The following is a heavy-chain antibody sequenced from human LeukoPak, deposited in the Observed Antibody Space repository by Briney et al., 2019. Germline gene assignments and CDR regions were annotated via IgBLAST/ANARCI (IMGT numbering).Heavy chain of an antibody. CDR3: ARGRYDFWSGYSNYFDY. CDR1: GGSFSGYY. V-gene: IGHV4-34*01. D-gene: IGHD3-3*01. Sequence: SETLSLTCAVYGGSFSGYYWSWIRQPPGKGLEWIGEINHSGSTNYNPSPKSRVTISVDTSKNQFSLKLSSVTAADTAVYYCARGRYDFWSGYSNYFDYWGQGTLVTVSS. J-gene: IGHJ4*02. CDR2: INHSGST.